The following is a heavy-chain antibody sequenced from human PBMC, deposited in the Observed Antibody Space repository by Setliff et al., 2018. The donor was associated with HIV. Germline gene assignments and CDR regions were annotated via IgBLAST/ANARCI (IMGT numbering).Heavy chain of an antibody. CDR3: ACANFGSGYYDY. CDR1: GGSISSSNYY. CDR2: IYYRGST. J-gene: IGHJ4*02. D-gene: IGHD3-3*01. Sequence: SETLSLTCTVSGGSISSSNYYWGWIRQPPGKGLEWIGRIYYRGSTYYNPSLKSRVTMSVDTSKNQFSLKLSSVTAADTTVYYCACANFGSGYYDYWGQGTRVTGS. V-gene: IGHV4-39*07.